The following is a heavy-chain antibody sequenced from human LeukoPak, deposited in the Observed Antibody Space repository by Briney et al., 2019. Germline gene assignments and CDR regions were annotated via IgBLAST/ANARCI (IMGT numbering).Heavy chain of an antibody. CDR1: GFTFSDYA. V-gene: IGHV3-21*01. CDR2: ISSGGSYI. CDR3: ARGPALYCTSSSSVDGVD. D-gene: IGHD2-2*01. J-gene: IGHJ4*02. Sequence: GGSLRLSCAASGFTFSDYAMNWVRQAPGKGLEWVSSISSGGSYISYADAVKGRFTVSRDNAKDSLFLQMRSLRDEDTAVYYCARGPALYCTSSSSVDGVDGGQGTLVSVSA.